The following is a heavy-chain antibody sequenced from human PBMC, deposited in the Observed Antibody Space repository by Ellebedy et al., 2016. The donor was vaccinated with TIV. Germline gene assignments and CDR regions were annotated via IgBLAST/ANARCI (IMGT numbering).Heavy chain of an antibody. Sequence: GGSLRLSCAASGFSFGDYQLSWIRQAPGKGLEWLSYIDKSGHTIYYADSVRGRFSISRYDAKKSLYLQMSGLRPEDTALYYCAASENPKRFDNWGQGTLVTVSS. CDR2: IDKSGHTI. CDR1: GFSFGDYQ. D-gene: IGHD1-1*01. CDR3: AASENPKRFDN. V-gene: IGHV3-11*01. J-gene: IGHJ4*02.